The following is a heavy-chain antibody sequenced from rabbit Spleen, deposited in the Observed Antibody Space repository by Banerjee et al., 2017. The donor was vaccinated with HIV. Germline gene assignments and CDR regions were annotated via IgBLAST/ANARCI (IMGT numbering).Heavy chain of an antibody. CDR3: ARDKELDIWGYEFNL. Sequence: GLEWIACIYAGDGSTDYANWVNGRFTISKISSTVDLKMTSLTAADTATYFCARDKELDIWGYEFNLWGQGTLVTVS. V-gene: IGHV1S21*01. J-gene: IGHJ4*01. D-gene: IGHD3-1*01. CDR2: IYAGDGST.